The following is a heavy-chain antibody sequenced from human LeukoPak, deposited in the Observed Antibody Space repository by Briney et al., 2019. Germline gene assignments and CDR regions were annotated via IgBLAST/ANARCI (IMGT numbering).Heavy chain of an antibody. J-gene: IGHJ4*02. CDR3: ARAGPIDY. CDR1: GFIVSSKY. CDR2: IYSGGST. V-gene: IGHV3-53*01. Sequence: PGGSLRPSCAASGFIVSSKYMSWVRQAPGKGLEWVSVIYSGGSTYYAASVEGRFTISRDNSKNTVYLRMNSLRVEDTAVYYCARAGPIDYWGQGTLVTVSS.